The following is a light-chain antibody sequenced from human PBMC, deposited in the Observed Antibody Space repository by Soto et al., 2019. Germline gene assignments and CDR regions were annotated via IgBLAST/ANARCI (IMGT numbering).Light chain of an antibody. Sequence: QLVLTQSPSASGTPGQRVSISCSGSTSNIGTNTVSWYQHVPGTAPKLLIYSNDQRPSAVPGRFSGSKSGTSASLAISGLLSEDEADYYCATWDDSLNLVFGGGTKVTVL. CDR3: ATWDDSLNLV. J-gene: IGLJ2*01. CDR2: SND. CDR1: TSNIGTNT. V-gene: IGLV1-44*01.